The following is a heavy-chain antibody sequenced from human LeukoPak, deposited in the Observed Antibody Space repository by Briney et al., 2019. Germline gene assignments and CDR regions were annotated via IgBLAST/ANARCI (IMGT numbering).Heavy chain of an antibody. CDR1: GGSISSSSYY. CDR3: AIPRVNYGSGDNYGMDV. D-gene: IGHD3-10*01. J-gene: IGHJ6*02. V-gene: IGHV4-39*07. CDR2: IYYSGST. Sequence: SETLSLTCTVSGGSISSSSYYWGWIRQPPGKGLEWIGSIYYSGSTYYNPSLKSRVTISVDTSKNQFSLKLSSVTAADTAVYYCAIPRVNYGSGDNYGMDVWGQGTTVTVSS.